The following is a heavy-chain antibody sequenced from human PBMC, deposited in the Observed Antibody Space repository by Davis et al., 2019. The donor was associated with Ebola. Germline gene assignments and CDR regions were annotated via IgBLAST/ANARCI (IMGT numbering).Heavy chain of an antibody. Sequence: PSETLSLTCTVSGGSISSYYWSWIRQPPGKGLEWIGYIHYSGSTNYNPSLKSRVTISVDTSKNQFSLKLSSVTAADTAVYYCARDLESYFDYWGQGTLVTVSS. V-gene: IGHV4-59*01. CDR1: GGSISSYY. CDR2: IHYSGST. CDR3: ARDLESYFDY. J-gene: IGHJ4*02.